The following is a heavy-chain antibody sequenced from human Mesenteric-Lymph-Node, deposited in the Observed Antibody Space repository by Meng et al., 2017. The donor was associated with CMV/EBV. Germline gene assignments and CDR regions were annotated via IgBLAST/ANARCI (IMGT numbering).Heavy chain of an antibody. CDR3: AREWGIAARRDTYNWFDP. J-gene: IGHJ5*02. Sequence: YTCTSYDINWVRQATGQGLEWMGWMNPNSGNTGYAQKFQGRVTMTRNTSISTAYMELSSLRSEDTAVYYCAREWGIAARRDTYNWFDPWGQGTLVTVSS. D-gene: IGHD6-6*01. V-gene: IGHV1-8*01. CDR1: YTCTSYD. CDR2: MNPNSGNT.